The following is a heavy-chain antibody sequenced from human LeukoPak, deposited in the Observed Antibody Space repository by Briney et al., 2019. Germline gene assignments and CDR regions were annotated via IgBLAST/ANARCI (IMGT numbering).Heavy chain of an antibody. D-gene: IGHD5-12*01. V-gene: IGHV6-1*01. J-gene: IGHJ4*02. CDR2: TYYRSKWYN. Sequence: SQTLSLTCAISGDTVSSTRAAWNWIRQSPSRGLEWLGRTYYRSKWYNDYAVSMKSRITINPDTSKNQFSLKLSSVTAADTAVYYCARAVREWLRFDYWGQGTLVTVSS. CDR3: ARAVREWLRFDY. CDR1: GDTVSSTRAA.